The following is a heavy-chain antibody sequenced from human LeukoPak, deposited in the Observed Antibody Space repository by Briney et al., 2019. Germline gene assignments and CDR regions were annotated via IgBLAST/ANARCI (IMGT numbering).Heavy chain of an antibody. CDR2: IYPGDSDT. CDR1: GYSFTSYW. CDR3: ARSYDRSGYFDY. J-gene: IGHJ4*02. Sequence: GESLKISCRGSGYSFTSYWIGWGRQMPGKGLEWMGIIYPGDSDTRYSPSFQVQGTISADKSISTAYLQWSSLKASDTAMYYCARSYDRSGYFDYWGQGTLVTVSS. D-gene: IGHD3-22*01. V-gene: IGHV5-51*01.